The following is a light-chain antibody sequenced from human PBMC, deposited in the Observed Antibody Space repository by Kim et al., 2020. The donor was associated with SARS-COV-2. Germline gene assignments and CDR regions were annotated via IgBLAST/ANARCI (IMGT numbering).Light chain of an antibody. V-gene: IGKV3-11*01. CDR2: DTS. CDR3: QQRRNWYT. CDR1: QSVSNY. Sequence: LYWSPGERAILSCRASQSVSNYLAWYQQKPGQAPRLRIYDTSNRATGIPGRFSGSGSGTDFTLTISSLEPEDFAVYYCQQRRNWYTFGQGTKLEI. J-gene: IGKJ2*01.